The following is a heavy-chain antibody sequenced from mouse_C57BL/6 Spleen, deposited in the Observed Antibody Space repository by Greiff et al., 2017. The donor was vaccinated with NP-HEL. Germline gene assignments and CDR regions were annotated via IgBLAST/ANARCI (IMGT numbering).Heavy chain of an antibody. CDR1: GYTFTSYW. Sequence: QVQLQQPGAELVRPGSSVKLSCKASGYTFTSYWMDWVKQRPGQGLEWIGNIYPSDSETHYNQKFKDKATLTVDKSSSTAYMQLSSLTSEDSAVYYCARATRAMDYWGQGTSVIVSS. V-gene: IGHV1-61*01. CDR2: IYPSDSET. CDR3: ARATRAMDY. D-gene: IGHD1-1*01. J-gene: IGHJ4*01.